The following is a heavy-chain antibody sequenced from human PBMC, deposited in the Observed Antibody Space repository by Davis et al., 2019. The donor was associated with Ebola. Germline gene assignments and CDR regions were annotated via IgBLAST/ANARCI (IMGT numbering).Heavy chain of an antibody. V-gene: IGHV3-30*04. CDR2: ISYDGYSK. CDR1: GFIFSEFP. CDR3: ARDRCISFSCYYPADSFDI. D-gene: IGHD2-2*01. Sequence: GESLKISCAASGFIFSEFPMHWVRQAPGKGLEWVAAISYDGYSKYYADSVTGRFTISRDNSKNTLYLQMNSLATEDTAVYYCARDRCISFSCYYPADSFDIWGRGTMVTVSS. J-gene: IGHJ3*02.